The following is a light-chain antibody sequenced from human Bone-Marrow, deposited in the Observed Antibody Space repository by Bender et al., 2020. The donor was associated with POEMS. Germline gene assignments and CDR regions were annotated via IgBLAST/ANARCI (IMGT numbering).Light chain of an antibody. CDR2: TNN. CDR1: TSNIGSNF. J-gene: IGLJ3*02. CDR3: SAWDDSLSGWV. V-gene: IGLV1-44*01. Sequence: QSVLVQPPSASGTPGQRVTISCSGSTSNIGSNFVNWYQQLPGTAPQLLIYTNNQRPSGVPDRFSGSKSGTSASLAISELQSEDEALYYCSAWDDSLSGWVFGEGTKLTDL.